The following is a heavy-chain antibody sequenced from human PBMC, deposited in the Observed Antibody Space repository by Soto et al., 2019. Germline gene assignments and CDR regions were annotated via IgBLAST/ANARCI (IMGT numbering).Heavy chain of an antibody. CDR1: GFTFSNAW. Sequence: GGSLRLSCAASGFTFSNAWMSWVRQAPGKGLEWVGRIKSKTDGGTTDYAAPVKGRFTISRDDSKNTLYLQMNSLKTEDTAVYYCVSIAAATAEPTYYYYGMDVWGQGTTVTVSS. V-gene: IGHV3-15*01. CDR3: VSIAAATAEPTYYYYGMDV. D-gene: IGHD6-13*01. CDR2: IKSKTDGGTT. J-gene: IGHJ6*02.